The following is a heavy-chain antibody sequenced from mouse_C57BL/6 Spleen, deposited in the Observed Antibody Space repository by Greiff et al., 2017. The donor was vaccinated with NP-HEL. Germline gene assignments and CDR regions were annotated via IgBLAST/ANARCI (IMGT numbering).Heavy chain of an antibody. CDR2: IDPEDGET. V-gene: IGHV14-2*01. Sequence: VHVKQSGAELVKPGASVKLSCTASGFNIKDYYMHWVKQRTEQGLEWIGRIDPEDGETKYAPKFQGKATITADTSSNTAYLQLSSLTSEDTAVYYCARYDYYGSSYWYFDVWGTGTTVTVSS. D-gene: IGHD1-1*01. CDR3: ARYDYYGSSYWYFDV. CDR1: GFNIKDYY. J-gene: IGHJ1*03.